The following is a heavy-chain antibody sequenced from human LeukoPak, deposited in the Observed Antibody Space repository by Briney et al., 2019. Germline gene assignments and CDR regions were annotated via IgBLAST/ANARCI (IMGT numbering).Heavy chain of an antibody. J-gene: IGHJ6*02. D-gene: IGHD1-7*01. V-gene: IGHV5-51*01. CDR2: IYPGDSDT. CDR1: GYRFTDYW. Sequence: GESLKISCKGSGYRFTDYWIGWMRQMPGKGLEWMGIIYPGDSDTRYSPSFQGQVTISADKSINTAHLQWSSLKASDTAMYYCARGAAGTTPDYYYFGLDAWGQGTTVRVSS. CDR3: ARGAAGTTPDYYYFGLDA.